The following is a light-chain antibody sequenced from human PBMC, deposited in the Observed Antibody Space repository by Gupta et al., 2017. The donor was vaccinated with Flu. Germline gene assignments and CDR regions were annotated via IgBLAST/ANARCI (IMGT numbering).Light chain of an antibody. J-gene: IGLJ1*01. CDR3: SSYTSSSTPLI. V-gene: IGLV2-14*01. CDR1: SSDVGGYNY. CDR2: EVS. Sequence: QSALTQPASVSGSPGHSITIPCTGTSSDVGGYNYVSWYQQHPGKAPKLMIYEVSNRPSGVSNRFSGSKSGNTASLTISGLQAEDEADYYCSSYTSSSTPLIFGTGTKVTVL.